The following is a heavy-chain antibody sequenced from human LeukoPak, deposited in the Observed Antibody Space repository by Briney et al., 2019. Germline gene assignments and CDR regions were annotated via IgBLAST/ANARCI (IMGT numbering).Heavy chain of an antibody. D-gene: IGHD5-18*01. CDR3: ARVDTVMAYYFDL. CDR1: GFTVSTNC. Sequence: GGSLRLSCAASGFTVSTNCMTWVRPAPGKGLEWVSTIYSGGTTYYADSVMGRLTISRHNSRNTLYLQMNSLRAEDTAVYYCARVDTVMAYYFDLWGQGTLVTVSS. CDR2: IYSGGTT. J-gene: IGHJ4*02. V-gene: IGHV3-53*04.